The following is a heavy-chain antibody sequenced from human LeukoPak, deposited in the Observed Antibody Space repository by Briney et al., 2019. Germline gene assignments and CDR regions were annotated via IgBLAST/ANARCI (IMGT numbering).Heavy chain of an antibody. Sequence: PGGSLRLSCSASGFTFCRFWMSWVRQAPGKGLEYVALIKQGGSEIYHMESVKGRFTISRDDATNSLYLQMNSLRLEDTALCYCARDRESESDSEGDYWGQGTLVTVSS. V-gene: IGHV3-7*01. CDR2: IKQGGSEI. CDR3: ARDRESESDSEGDY. CDR1: GFTFCRFW. J-gene: IGHJ4*02. D-gene: IGHD4-11*01.